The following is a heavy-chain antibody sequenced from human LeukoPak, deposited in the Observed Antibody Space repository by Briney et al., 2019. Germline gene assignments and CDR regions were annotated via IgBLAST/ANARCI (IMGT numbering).Heavy chain of an antibody. V-gene: IGHV6-1*01. CDR1: GDSVSSNSAA. CDR3: ARDPGYCSSTSCYGASYGMDV. D-gene: IGHD2-2*01. Sequence: SQTLSLTCAISGDSVSSNSAAWNWIRQSPSRGLEWLGRTYYRSKWYNDYAVSVKSRITINPDTSKNQFSLQLNSVTPEDTAVYYCARDPGYCSSTSCYGASYGMDVWGQGTTVTVSS. CDR2: TYYRSKWYN. J-gene: IGHJ6*02.